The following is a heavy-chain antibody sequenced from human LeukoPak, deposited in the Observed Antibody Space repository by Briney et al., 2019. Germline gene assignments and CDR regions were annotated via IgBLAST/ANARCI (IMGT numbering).Heavy chain of an antibody. V-gene: IGHV1-2*02. CDR1: GYTFTGYY. CDR2: INPNSGGT. CDR3: ARSPMVRGVNWFDP. Sequence: ASVKVSCKASGYTFTGYYMHWVRQAPGQGLEWMGWINPNSGGTNYAQKFQGRVTMTRNTSISTAYMELSSLRSEDTAVYYCARSPMVRGVNWFDPWGQGTLVTVSS. D-gene: IGHD3-10*01. J-gene: IGHJ5*02.